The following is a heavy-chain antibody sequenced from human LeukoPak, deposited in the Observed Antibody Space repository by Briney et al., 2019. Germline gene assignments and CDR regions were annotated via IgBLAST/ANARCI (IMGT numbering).Heavy chain of an antibody. V-gene: IGHV3-53*05. CDR2: IYSGGST. CDR3: ARVRDGYNDAYDI. Sequence: GGSLRLSCAASGFTVSSNYMSWVRQAPGKGLEWVSVIYSGGSTYYADSVKGRFTISRDNSKNTLYLQMNSLRSEDTAVYYCARVRDGYNDAYDIWGQGTMVTVTS. CDR1: GFTVSSNY. J-gene: IGHJ3*02. D-gene: IGHD5-24*01.